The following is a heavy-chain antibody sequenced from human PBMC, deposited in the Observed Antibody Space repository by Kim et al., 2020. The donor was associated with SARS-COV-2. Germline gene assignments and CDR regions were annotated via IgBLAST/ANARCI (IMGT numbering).Heavy chain of an antibody. CDR3: ARSLNGYSLPFDY. CDR1: GGSITIYY. V-gene: IGHV4-4*07. D-gene: IGHD5-18*01. Sequence: SETLSLTCTVSGGSITIYYWSWIRQPAGKGLEWIGRIYTSGSTNYNPSLKSRVTMSVDTSKNQFSLKLSSVTAADTAVYYCARSLNGYSLPFDYWGQGTLVTVSS. CDR2: IYTSGST. J-gene: IGHJ4*02.